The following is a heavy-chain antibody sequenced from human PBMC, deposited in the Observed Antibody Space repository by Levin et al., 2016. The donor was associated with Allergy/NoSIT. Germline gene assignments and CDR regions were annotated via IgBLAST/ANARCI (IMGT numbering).Heavy chain of an antibody. J-gene: IGHJ6*02. CDR3: ARSRVVVVPASDYYYYYGMDV. D-gene: IGHD2-2*01. Sequence: VRQMPGKGLEWMGRIDPSDSYTNYSPSFQGHVTISADKSISTAYLQWSSLKASDTAMYYCARSRVVVVPASDYYYYYGMDVWGQGTTVTVSS. CDR2: IDPSDSYT. V-gene: IGHV5-10-1*01.